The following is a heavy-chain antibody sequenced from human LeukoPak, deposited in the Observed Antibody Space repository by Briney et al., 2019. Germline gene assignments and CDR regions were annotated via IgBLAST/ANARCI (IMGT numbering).Heavy chain of an antibody. CDR1: GYSISSGYY. CDR3: ARLSIFGVVPDY. CDR2: IYHSGST. Sequence: SETLSLTCTVSGYSISSGYYWGWIRQPPGKGLEWIGSIYHSGSTYYNPSLKSRVTISVDTSKNQFSLKLSSVTAADTAVYYCARLSIFGVVPDYWGQGTLVTVSS. J-gene: IGHJ4*02. D-gene: IGHD3-3*01. V-gene: IGHV4-38-2*02.